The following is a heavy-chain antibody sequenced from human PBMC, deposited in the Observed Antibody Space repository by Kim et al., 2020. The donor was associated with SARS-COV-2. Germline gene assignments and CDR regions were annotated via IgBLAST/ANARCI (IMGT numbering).Heavy chain of an antibody. CDR1: GFIFNNYG. Sequence: GGSLRLSCAASGFIFNNYGMNWVRQAPGKGLEWVSGISASGGSTYYADSVKGRFTISRDNSKNTLSLQMNSLRAEDTAVYYCAKDSSQRDWGRDDQKDYFDCWGQGTLVTVSS. CDR2: ISASGGST. CDR3: AKDSSQRDWGRDDQKDYFDC. V-gene: IGHV3-23*01. D-gene: IGHD6-19*01. J-gene: IGHJ4*02.